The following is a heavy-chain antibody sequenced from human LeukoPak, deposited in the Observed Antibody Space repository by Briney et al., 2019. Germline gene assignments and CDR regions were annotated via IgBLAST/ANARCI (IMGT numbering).Heavy chain of an antibody. J-gene: IGHJ5*02. D-gene: IGHD4-17*01. CDR3: ARDHSDYGDLNWFDP. V-gene: IGHV4-30-4*01. Sequence: SETLSLTCTVSGGSISSGDYYWSWIRQPPGKGLEWIGYIYYSGSTYYNPSLKSRVTISVDTSKNQFSLKLSSVTAADTAVYYCARDHSDYGDLNWFDPWGQGTLVTVSS. CDR2: IYYSGST. CDR1: GGSISSGDYY.